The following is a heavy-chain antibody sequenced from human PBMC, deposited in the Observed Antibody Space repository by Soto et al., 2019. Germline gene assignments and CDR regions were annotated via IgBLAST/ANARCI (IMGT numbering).Heavy chain of an antibody. D-gene: IGHD6-13*01. Sequence: EVQLLEFGGGLVQPGGSLRLSCAASGFTLSSYAMSWVRQAPGKGLEWVSAISASGGSTYFADSVKGRFTISRDNSKNTLYLQMNSLRAEDTALYYCAKHFVSSSWYFFDYWGQAPLVTVSS. J-gene: IGHJ4*02. CDR3: AKHFVSSSWYFFDY. CDR2: ISASGGST. CDR1: GFTLSSYA. V-gene: IGHV3-23*01.